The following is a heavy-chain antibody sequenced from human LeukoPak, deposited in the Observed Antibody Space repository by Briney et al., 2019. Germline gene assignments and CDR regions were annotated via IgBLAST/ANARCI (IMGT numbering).Heavy chain of an antibody. J-gene: IGHJ5*02. CDR2: ISYSGST. Sequence: SETLSLTCAVYGGSFSGYYWSWIRQPPGKGLEWIGYISYSGSTNYNPSLKSRVTISVDTSKNQFSLKLSSVTAADTAVYYCARGSWAGYGGNPVEFDPWGQGTLVTVSS. D-gene: IGHD4-23*01. CDR1: GGSFSGYY. V-gene: IGHV4-59*01. CDR3: ARGSWAGYGGNPVEFDP.